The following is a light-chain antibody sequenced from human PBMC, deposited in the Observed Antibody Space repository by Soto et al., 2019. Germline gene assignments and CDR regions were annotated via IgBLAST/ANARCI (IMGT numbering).Light chain of an antibody. Sequence: DIQMTQSPSSLSASVGDRVTITCRASRTIAGYVNWYQQRPGEAPNLLIYAASSLQSGVPSRFRGSGSGTDFTLTINSLQPEDFATFYCQQTYRTPGTFGQGTKVAIQ. J-gene: IGKJ1*01. V-gene: IGKV1-39*01. CDR2: AAS. CDR1: RTIAGY. CDR3: QQTYRTPGT.